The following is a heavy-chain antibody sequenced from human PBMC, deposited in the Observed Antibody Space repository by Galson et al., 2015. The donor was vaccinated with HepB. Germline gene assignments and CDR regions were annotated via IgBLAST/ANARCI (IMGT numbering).Heavy chain of an antibody. CDR1: GFTFSSYW. CDR3: ASLPGYSYGYTSFAVVWYPYYYYMDV. Sequence: SLRLSCAASGFTFSSYWMSWVRQAPGKGLEWVANIKQDGSEKYYVDSVKGRFTISRDNAKNSLYLQMNSLRAEDTAVYYCASLPGYSYGYTSFAVVWYPYYYYMDVWGKGTTVTVSS. V-gene: IGHV3-7*01. CDR2: IKQDGSEK. D-gene: IGHD5-18*01. J-gene: IGHJ6*03.